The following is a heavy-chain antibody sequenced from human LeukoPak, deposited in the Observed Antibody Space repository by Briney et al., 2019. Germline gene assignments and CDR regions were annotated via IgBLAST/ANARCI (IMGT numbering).Heavy chain of an antibody. V-gene: IGHV1-24*01. CDR1: GYTLTELS. CDR3: ATDPVGYCNTNGCYSVDY. CDR2: FDPEAGEK. D-gene: IGHD2-15*01. Sequence: EASVKVSCKVSGYTLTELSMHWVRQAPGKGLEWMGGFDPEAGEKIYAQKFQGRVTMTEDTSTDTAYMELSSLRSDDTAVYYCATDPVGYCNTNGCYSVDYWGQGTLVIVSS. J-gene: IGHJ4*02.